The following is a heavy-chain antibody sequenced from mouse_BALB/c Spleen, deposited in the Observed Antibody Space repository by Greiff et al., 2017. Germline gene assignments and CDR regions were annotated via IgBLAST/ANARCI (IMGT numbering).Heavy chain of an antibody. CDR2: ISSGGSYT. D-gene: IGHD1-1*01. J-gene: IGHJ4*01. CDR1: GFTFSSYA. Sequence: EVKLVESGGGLVKPGGSLKLSCAASGFTFSSYAMSWVRQSPEKRLEWVAEISSGGSYTYYPDTVTGRFTISRDNAKNTLYLEMSSLRSEDTAMYYCARDYYGSSPYAMDYWGQGTSVTVSS. V-gene: IGHV5-9-4*01. CDR3: ARDYYGSSPYAMDY.